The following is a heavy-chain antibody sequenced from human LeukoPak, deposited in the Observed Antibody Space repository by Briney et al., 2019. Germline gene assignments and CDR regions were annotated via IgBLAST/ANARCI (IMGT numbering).Heavy chain of an antibody. CDR2: IRQDGSVK. J-gene: IGHJ4*02. CDR1: GFTFSTYW. Sequence: GGSLRLSCAASGFTFSTYWMSWVRQAPGKGLEWVANIRQDGSVKYYVDSVKGRFTISRDNAKNSLYLQMNSLRDEDTAVYYCARSLYYDSGGPDYWGQGTLVTVSS. CDR3: ARSLYYDSGGPDY. V-gene: IGHV3-7*01. D-gene: IGHD3-22*01.